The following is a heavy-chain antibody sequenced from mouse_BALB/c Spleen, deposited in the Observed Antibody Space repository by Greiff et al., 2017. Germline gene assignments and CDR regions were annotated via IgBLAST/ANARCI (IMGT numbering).Heavy chain of an antibody. J-gene: IGHJ4*01. V-gene: IGHV1-7*01. CDR3: ARENWDVEAMDY. D-gene: IGHD4-1*01. CDR2: INPSTGYT. CDR1: GYTFTSYW. Sequence: QVQLQQSGAELAKPGASVKMSCKASGYTFTSYWMHWVKQRPGQGLEWIGYINPSTGYTEYNQKFKDKATLTADKATTTAYMQLSSMTSEDSAVYYWARENWDVEAMDYWGQGTSVTVSS.